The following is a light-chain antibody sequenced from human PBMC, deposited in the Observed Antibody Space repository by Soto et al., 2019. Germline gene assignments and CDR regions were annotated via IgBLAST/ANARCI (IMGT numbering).Light chain of an antibody. J-gene: IGKJ5*01. V-gene: IGKV3-15*01. CDR3: QQRSNWPIT. Sequence: EIVMTQSPATLSVSPGERATLSCRASQSVSSNLAWSQQKPGRAPRLLIYGASTRATGIPARFSASGSGTYFTLTISSLQSEDFTVYYCQQRSNWPITFGQGTRLEIK. CDR2: GAS. CDR1: QSVSSN.